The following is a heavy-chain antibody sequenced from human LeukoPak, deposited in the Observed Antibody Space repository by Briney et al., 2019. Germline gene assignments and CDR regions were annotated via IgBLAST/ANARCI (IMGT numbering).Heavy chain of an antibody. D-gene: IGHD6-19*01. Sequence: PSETLSLTCTVSGGSVTYTNYYWGWIRQPPGKGLQWIGVIYYNGKTYYNPSLKSRVTVAVDTSKNQFSLKLSSVTAAAPAFYYCARFVVGQWLKTYWGQGALVPVSS. V-gene: IGHV4-39*01. CDR2: IYYNGKT. J-gene: IGHJ4*02. CDR3: ARFVVGQWLKTY. CDR1: GGSVTYTNYY.